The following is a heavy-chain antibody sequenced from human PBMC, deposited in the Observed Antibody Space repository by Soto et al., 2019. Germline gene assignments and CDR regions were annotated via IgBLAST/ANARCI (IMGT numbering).Heavy chain of an antibody. Sequence: GGSLRLSCAASGFSFSTYEMNWIRQAPGKGLEWVSYISKNGIDIYYADSVKGRFTISRDNANNSLFLQMDSLRPEDTAVYYCAPRKYGSFNIGAFDIWGQGTMVTVSS. D-gene: IGHD1-26*01. CDR2: ISKNGIDI. CDR3: APRKYGSFNIGAFDI. V-gene: IGHV3-48*03. J-gene: IGHJ3*02. CDR1: GFSFSTYE.